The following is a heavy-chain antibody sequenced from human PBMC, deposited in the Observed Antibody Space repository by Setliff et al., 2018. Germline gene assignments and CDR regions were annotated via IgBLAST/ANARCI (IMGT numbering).Heavy chain of an antibody. CDR3: GRPLVGVTTGFEN. J-gene: IGHJ4*02. D-gene: IGHD1-26*01. V-gene: IGHV4-38-2*01. Sequence: SKTRSPPGAVSGYSSSSGYYWGWIRQPPGKGLEWIGSIDHSGSTHYNPSLKSRVTISVDTAKNQFSLKLRSVTAADTAVYYCGRPLVGVTTGFENWGQGTLVTVS. CDR2: IDHSGST. CDR1: GYSSSSGYY.